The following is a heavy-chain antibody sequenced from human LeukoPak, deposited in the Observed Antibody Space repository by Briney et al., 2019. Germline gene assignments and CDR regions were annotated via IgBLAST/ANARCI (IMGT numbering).Heavy chain of an antibody. D-gene: IGHD4-23*01. CDR2: ISSSSSYI. V-gene: IGHV3-21*01. CDR3: ARDGRLRWYINWFDP. J-gene: IGHJ5*02. Sequence: GGSLRLSCAASGFTFSSYSMNWGRQAPGKGLEWVSSISSSSSYIYYADSVKGRFTISRDNAKNSLYLQMNSLRAEDTAVYYCARDGRLRWYINWFDPWGQGTLVTVSS. CDR1: GFTFSSYS.